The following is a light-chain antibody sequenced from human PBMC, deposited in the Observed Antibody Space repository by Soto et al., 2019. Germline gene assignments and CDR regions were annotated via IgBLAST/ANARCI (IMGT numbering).Light chain of an antibody. Sequence: DIQLTQFPSFLSASVGDRVTITCRASQGISNYLAWYQQKPGKAPKLLIYTSSALQSGVPSRFSGSGSGTDFTLTISSLQPEDFATYYCQQSFSTLGWTFGQGTKVDIK. J-gene: IGKJ1*01. CDR1: QGISNY. CDR2: TSS. V-gene: IGKV1-9*01. CDR3: QQSFSTLGWT.